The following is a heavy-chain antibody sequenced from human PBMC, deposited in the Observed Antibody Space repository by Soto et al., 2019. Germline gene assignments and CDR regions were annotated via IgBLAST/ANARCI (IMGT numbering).Heavy chain of an antibody. J-gene: IGHJ4*02. CDR3: ARGATVTQYDY. CDR1: GVSVSSGSFY. Sequence: QVQLQESGPGLVKPSENLSLTCTVSGVSVSSGSFYWAWIRQPPGKGLEWIGFGSYSGTTNYKPSVKSRVTISVDTSRSQISLKVSSLTAADTAVYYCARGATVTQYDYWGQGTLVTVSS. CDR2: GSYSGTT. V-gene: IGHV4-61*01. D-gene: IGHD4-17*01.